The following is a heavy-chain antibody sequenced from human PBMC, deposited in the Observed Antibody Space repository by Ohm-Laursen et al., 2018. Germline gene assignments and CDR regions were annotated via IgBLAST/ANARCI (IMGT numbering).Heavy chain of an antibody. CDR1: GFTFHDYA. V-gene: IGHV3-9*01. D-gene: IGHD2-2*01. CDR3: AKANCSSNSCYGNHYYGMDV. CDR2: ITWNSGII. Sequence: SLRLSCAASGFTFHDYAMHWVRQAPGKGLEWVSGITWNSGIIGYADSVKGRFTISRDNAKNSLYLQMNSLRAEDTALYYCAKANCSSNSCYGNHYYGMDVWGQGTTVTVSS. J-gene: IGHJ6*02.